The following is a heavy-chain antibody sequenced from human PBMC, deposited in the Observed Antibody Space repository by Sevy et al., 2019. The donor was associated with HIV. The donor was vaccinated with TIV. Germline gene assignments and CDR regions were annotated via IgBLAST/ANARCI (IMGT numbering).Heavy chain of an antibody. D-gene: IGHD3-16*01. CDR1: GVPPSLYG. J-gene: IGHJ4*02. V-gene: IGHV3-33*01. CDR3: ARDPRMFGDYLLAFFDY. CDR2: IGDDGSNI. Sequence: GGSLRLSFAGFGVPPSLYGIHWALQAPGKGLEWVAVIGDDGSNIHYADSVKGRFTISRDNSKNTVFLQMDSLRAEDTAIYYCARDPRMFGDYLLAFFDYWGQGTLVTVSS.